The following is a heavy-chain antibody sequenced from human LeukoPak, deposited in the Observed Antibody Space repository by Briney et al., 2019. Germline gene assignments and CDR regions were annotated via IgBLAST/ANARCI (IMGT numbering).Heavy chain of an antibody. CDR1: GGSFSGYY. Sequence: SETLSLTCAVYGGSFSGYYWSWIRQPPGKGLEWIGEINHSGSTNYNPSLKSRVTISVDTSKNQFSLKLSSVTAADTAVYYCARGPGYGDPNWYFDLWGRGTLVTVSS. CDR2: INHSGST. V-gene: IGHV4-34*01. J-gene: IGHJ2*01. CDR3: ARGPGYGDPNWYFDL. D-gene: IGHD4-17*01.